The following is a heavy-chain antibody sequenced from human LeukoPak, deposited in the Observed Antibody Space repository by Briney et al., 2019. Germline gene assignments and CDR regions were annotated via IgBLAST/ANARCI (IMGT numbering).Heavy chain of an antibody. CDR3: AKSSSAAASGIFDY. V-gene: IGHV3-23*01. D-gene: IGHD6-13*01. CDR2: ISGSGGST. J-gene: IGHJ4*02. Sequence: GGSLRLSCGASGFTFSSYAMSWVREAPGKALEWVSAISGSGGSTYYADSVKGRFTISRDNSKNTLYLQMNSLRAEDTAVYYCAKSSSAAASGIFDYWGQGTLVTVSS. CDR1: GFTFSSYA.